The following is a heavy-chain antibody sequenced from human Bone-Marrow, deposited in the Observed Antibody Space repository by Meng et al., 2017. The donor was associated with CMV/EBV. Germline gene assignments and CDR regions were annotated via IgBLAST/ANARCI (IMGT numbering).Heavy chain of an antibody. V-gene: IGHV3-23*01. CDR2: ISGSGGST. D-gene: IGHD2-2*01. J-gene: IGHJ4*02. Sequence: GESLKTSCAAPGLTLCRYGMHWVRQATGKGPEWVSDISGSGGSTYYAESVKGRFTISRDKSKTTLYLQMNSLRAEDTAGYYCAKDREYCSSTSCYGGLLDYWGQGTLVTVSS. CDR3: AKDREYCSSTSCYGGLLDY. CDR1: GLTLCRYG.